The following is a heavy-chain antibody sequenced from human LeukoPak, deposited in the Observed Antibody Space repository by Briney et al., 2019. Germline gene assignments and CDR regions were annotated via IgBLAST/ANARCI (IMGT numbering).Heavy chain of an antibody. CDR2: IYYSGST. CDR3: ARRDDSSGYHKIFDY. D-gene: IGHD3-22*01. Sequence: SEPLSLTCTVSGGSIISYYWSWIRQPPGKGLEWIGYIYYSGSTNYNPSLKSRVTISVDTSKNQFYLKLSSLTAADTAVYYCARRDDSSGYHKIFDYWGPGTLVTVSS. CDR1: GGSIISYY. V-gene: IGHV4-59*08. J-gene: IGHJ4*02.